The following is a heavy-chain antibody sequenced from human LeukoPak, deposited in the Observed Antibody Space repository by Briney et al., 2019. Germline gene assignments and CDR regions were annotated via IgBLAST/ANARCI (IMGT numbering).Heavy chain of an antibody. J-gene: IGHJ5*02. D-gene: IGHD5-12*01. V-gene: IGHV1-46*01. CDR3: ARDNSVGDSAWWFDP. Sequence: GASVKVSCKASGYTFTNNFMHWVRQAHGQGLEWMGIINPSGDNTWYAQKFQGRVTMTRDMATSTDYMEVSSLRSEDTAVYYCARDNSVGDSAWWFDPWGQGTLVTVSS. CDR2: INPSGDNT. CDR1: GYTFTNNF.